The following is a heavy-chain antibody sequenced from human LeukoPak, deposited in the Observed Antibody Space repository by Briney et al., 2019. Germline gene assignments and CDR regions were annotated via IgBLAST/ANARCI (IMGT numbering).Heavy chain of an antibody. CDR2: IYYSGST. V-gene: IGHV4-59*12. CDR1: GGSISGYY. CDR3: ARDPGE. Sequence: SETLSLTCTVSGGSISGYYWSWIRQPPGKGLEWIGYIYYSGSTNYNPSLRSRVTISVDTSKNQFSLRLSSVTAADTAVYYCARDPGEWGQGTLVTVSS. J-gene: IGHJ4*02. D-gene: IGHD7-27*01.